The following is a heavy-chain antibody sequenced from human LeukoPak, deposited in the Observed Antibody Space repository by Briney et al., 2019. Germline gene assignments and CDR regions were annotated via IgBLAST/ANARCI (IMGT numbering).Heavy chain of an antibody. V-gene: IGHV3-23*01. CDR1: GFTFSSYA. CDR3: AKGRITMVRGVVYFDY. Sequence: GGSLRLSCAASGFTFSSYAMSWVRQAPGKGLEWVSVISGNGGSTHYADSVKGRFTISRDNSKNTLYLQMNSLRAEDTAVYYCAKGRITMVRGVVYFDYWGQGTLVTVSS. CDR2: ISGNGGST. J-gene: IGHJ4*02. D-gene: IGHD3-10*01.